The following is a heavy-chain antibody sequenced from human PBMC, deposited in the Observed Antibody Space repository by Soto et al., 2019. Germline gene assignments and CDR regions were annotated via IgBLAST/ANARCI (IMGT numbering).Heavy chain of an antibody. CDR3: ARGRIVASIHDAFEI. D-gene: IGHD5-12*01. V-gene: IGHV1-18*01. CDR1: GYPFTSYG. J-gene: IGHJ3*02. CDR2: ISAYNGKS. Sequence: QGQLLQSGDEVKTPGASVRVSCRASGYPFTSYGISWVRQAPGQGLEWVAWISAYNGKSDTAQKFQDRVTITLDTSTDTAHMDLGDLTSADTAVYYCARGRIVASIHDAFEIWGQGTKVTVSS.